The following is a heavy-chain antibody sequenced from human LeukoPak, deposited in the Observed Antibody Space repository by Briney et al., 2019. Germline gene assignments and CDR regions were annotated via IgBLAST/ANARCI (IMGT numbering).Heavy chain of an antibody. D-gene: IGHD6-13*01. CDR1: GYTFTSYD. V-gene: IGHV1-8*01. J-gene: IGHJ4*02. Sequence: ASVKVSCKASGYTFTSYDINWVRQATGQGLEWMGWMNPNSGNTGYAQKFQGRVTMTRNTSISTAYMELSSLRSEDTAVYYCARLIAAAGTGDYWGQGTLVTVSS. CDR2: MNPNSGNT. CDR3: ARLIAAAGTGDY.